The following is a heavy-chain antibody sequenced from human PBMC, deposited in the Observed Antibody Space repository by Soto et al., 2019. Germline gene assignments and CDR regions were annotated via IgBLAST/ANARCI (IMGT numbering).Heavy chain of an antibody. Sequence: TLSLTCTVSGGSVSSGSYYWSWIRQPPGKGLEWIGYIYYSGSTNYNPSLKSRVTISVDTSKNQFSLKLSSVTAADTAVYYCARDRAGTTDYWGQGTLVTVSS. CDR1: GGSVSSGSYY. CDR2: IYYSGST. V-gene: IGHV4-61*01. D-gene: IGHD1-7*01. CDR3: ARDRAGTTDY. J-gene: IGHJ4*02.